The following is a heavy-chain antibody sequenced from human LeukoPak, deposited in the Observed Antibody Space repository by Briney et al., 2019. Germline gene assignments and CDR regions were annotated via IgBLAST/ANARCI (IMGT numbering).Heavy chain of an antibody. Sequence: ASVKVSCKASGYTFTSYDINWVRQATGQGLEWMGWMNPNSGNTGYAQKFQGRVTMTRNTSISTAYMELSSLRSEDTAVYYCARNVYDFWSGYFHRYYYYYYYMDVWGKGTTVTVSS. D-gene: IGHD3-3*01. CDR3: ARNVYDFWSGYFHRYYYYYYYMDV. J-gene: IGHJ6*03. CDR2: MNPNSGNT. V-gene: IGHV1-8*01. CDR1: GYTFTSYD.